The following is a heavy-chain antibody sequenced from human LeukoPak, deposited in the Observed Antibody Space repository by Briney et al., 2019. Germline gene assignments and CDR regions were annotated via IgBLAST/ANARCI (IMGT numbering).Heavy chain of an antibody. Sequence: SETLSLTCTVSGGSINSFYWTWIRQPAGKGLEWIGRIYSSGSTNFNPSLKSRVTMSVGTSKNQFSLRLSSVTAADTAAYFCARENWRSKSIDFDSWGQGTLVTVSS. J-gene: IGHJ4*02. D-gene: IGHD6-6*01. CDR3: ARENWRSKSIDFDS. V-gene: IGHV4-4*07. CDR2: IYSSGST. CDR1: GGSINSFY.